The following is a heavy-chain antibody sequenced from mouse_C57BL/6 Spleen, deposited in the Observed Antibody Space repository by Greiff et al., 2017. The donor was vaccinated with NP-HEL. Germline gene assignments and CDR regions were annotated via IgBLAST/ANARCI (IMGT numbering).Heavy chain of an antibody. Sequence: VQLQQSGAELVKPGASVKISCKASGYAFSSYWMNWVKQRPGKGLEWIGQIYPGDGDTNYNGKFKGKATLTADKYSSTAYMQLSSLTSEDSAVYFCARKNGSSSMDYWGQGTSVTVSS. CDR3: ARKNGSSSMDY. CDR2: IYPGDGDT. J-gene: IGHJ4*01. D-gene: IGHD1-1*01. CDR1: GYAFSSYW. V-gene: IGHV1-80*01.